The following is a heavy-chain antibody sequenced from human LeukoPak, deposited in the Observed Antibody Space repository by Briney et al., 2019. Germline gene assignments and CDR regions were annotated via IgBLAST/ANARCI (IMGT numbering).Heavy chain of an antibody. CDR1: GGSFSGYY. CDR2: INHSGST. D-gene: IGHD1-26*01. J-gene: IGHJ5*02. CDR3: AKNGQSGFSFDP. Sequence: PSETLSLTCAVYGGSFSGYYWSWIRQPPGKGLEWIGEINHSGSTNYNPSLKSRVTISVDTSKNQFSLKLSSVTAADTAVYYCAKNGQSGFSFDPWGQGTLVTVSS. V-gene: IGHV4-34*01.